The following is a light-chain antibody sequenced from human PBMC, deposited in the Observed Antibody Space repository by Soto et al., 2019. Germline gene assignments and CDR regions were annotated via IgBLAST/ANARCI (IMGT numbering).Light chain of an antibody. J-gene: IGLJ1*01. V-gene: IGLV2-14*03. CDR3: SSFTSSMTNV. CDR1: SSDVGGYNS. CDR2: GVG. Sequence: QSVLTQPASVSGSPGESITISCTGTSSDVGGYNSVSWYQHHPGKAPILILYGVGDRPSGVSYRFSGSKSGNTASLTISGLQAADEADYFCSSFTSSMTNVFGSGTKVTVL.